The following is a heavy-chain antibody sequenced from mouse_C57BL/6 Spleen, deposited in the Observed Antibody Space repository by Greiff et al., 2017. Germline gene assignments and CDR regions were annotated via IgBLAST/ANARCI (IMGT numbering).Heavy chain of an antibody. Sequence: VQLQQSGAELVKPGASVKISCKASGYAFSSYWMNWVKQRPGKGLEWIGQIYPGDGDTNYNGKFKGKATLTADKSSSTAYMQLSSLTSEDSAVYFCARVTTVVAWYFDYWGQGTTLTVSS. CDR1: GYAFSSYW. V-gene: IGHV1-80*01. CDR3: ARVTTVVAWYFDY. D-gene: IGHD1-1*01. CDR2: IYPGDGDT. J-gene: IGHJ2*01.